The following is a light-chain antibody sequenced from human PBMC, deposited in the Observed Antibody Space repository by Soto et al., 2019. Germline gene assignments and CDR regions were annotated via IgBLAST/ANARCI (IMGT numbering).Light chain of an antibody. CDR2: GAS. CDR3: QQYARPPFA. V-gene: IGKV3-20*01. J-gene: IGKJ2*01. CDR1: QTVYTY. Sequence: EIVLTQSPGAPSLSPGESATLSCRASQTVYTYLAWYQQRPGQAPRLLIYGASSRATGIPDRVSGSGSGTDFTLTISRLEPEDFAVYYCQQYARPPFAFGQGTKVDIK.